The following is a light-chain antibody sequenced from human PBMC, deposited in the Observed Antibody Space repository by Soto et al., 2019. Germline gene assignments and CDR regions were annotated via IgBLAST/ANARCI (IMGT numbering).Light chain of an antibody. CDR3: SSYTSSSTRG. CDR2: EVS. J-gene: IGLJ2*01. Sequence: QSALTQPASVSGSPGQSITISCTGTSSDVGGYNYVSWYQQHPGKAPKLMIYEVSNRPSGVSNRFSGSESGNTASLTISGLQAECEADYYCSSYTSSSTRGFGGGTKLTVL. V-gene: IGLV2-14*01. CDR1: SSDVGGYNY.